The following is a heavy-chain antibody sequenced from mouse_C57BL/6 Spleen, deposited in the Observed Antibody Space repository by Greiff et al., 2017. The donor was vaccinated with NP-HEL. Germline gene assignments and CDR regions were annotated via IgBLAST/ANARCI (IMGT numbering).Heavy chain of an antibody. V-gene: IGHV3-6*01. CDR3: ARGDYYYGSSYWGYYFDY. CDR2: ISYDGSN. J-gene: IGHJ2*01. Sequence: EVKLVESGPGLVKPSQSLSLTCSVTGYSITSGYYWNWIRQFPGNKLEWMGYISYDGSNNYNPSLKNRISITRDTSKNQFFLKLNSVTTEDTATYYCARGDYYYGSSYWGYYFDYWGQGTTLTVSS. D-gene: IGHD1-1*01. CDR1: GYSITSGYY.